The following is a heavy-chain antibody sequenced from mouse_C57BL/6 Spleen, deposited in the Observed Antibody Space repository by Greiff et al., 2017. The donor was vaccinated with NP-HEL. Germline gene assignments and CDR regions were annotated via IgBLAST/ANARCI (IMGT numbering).Heavy chain of an antibody. CDR1: GFTFSDYY. V-gene: IGHV5-12*01. CDR2: ISNGGGST. CDR3: ARQGDSAWFAY. J-gene: IGHJ3*01. Sequence: DVMLVESGGGLVQPGGSLKLSCAASGFTFSDYYMYWVRQTPEKRLEWVAYISNGGGSTYYPDTVKGRFTISRDNAKNTLYLQMSRLKSEDTAMYYCARQGDSAWFAYWGQGTLVTVSA.